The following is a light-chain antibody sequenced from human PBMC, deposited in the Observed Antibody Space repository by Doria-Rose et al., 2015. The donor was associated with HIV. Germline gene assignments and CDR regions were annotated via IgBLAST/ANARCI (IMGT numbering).Light chain of an antibody. CDR3: QQYYDTPS. CDR2: WAS. J-gene: IGKJ3*01. Sequence: DIRVTQSPESLGMSLGERATLNCKSNQSLLYTSKNYLAWYQQKPGQPPKLLIYWASTRQSGVPARFSGSGSGTDLTLTISSLEAEDVAVYYCQQYYDTPSFGPGTIVDIK. V-gene: IGKV4-1*01. CDR1: QSLLYTSKNY.